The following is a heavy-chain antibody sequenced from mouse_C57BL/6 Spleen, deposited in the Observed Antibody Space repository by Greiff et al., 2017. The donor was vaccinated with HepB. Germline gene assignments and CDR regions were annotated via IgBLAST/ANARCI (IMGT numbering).Heavy chain of an antibody. Sequence: VQLQQSGPELVKPGASVKIPCKASGYTFTDYNMDWVKQSHGKSLEWIGDINPNNGGTIYNQKFKGKATLTVDKSSSTAYMELRSLTSEDTAVYYCARSEGTTVVAPYYAMDYWGQGTSVTVSS. CDR2: INPNNGGT. D-gene: IGHD1-1*01. V-gene: IGHV1-18*01. J-gene: IGHJ4*01. CDR1: GYTFTDYN. CDR3: ARSEGTTVVAPYYAMDY.